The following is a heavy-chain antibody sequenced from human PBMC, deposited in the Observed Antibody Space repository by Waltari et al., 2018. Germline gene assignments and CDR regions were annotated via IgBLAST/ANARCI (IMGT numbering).Heavy chain of an antibody. J-gene: IGHJ4*02. Sequence: QVQLVQSGAEVKKPGASVKVSCKASGYTFTSYAMHWVRLAPGQRLEWMGWINAGNGNTKYSQKFQGRVTINRDTSASTAYMELSSLRSEDTAVYYCARDDQGGSYYENWGQGTLVTVSS. CDR3: ARDDQGGSYYEN. V-gene: IGHV1-3*01. CDR1: GYTFTSYA. CDR2: INAGNGNT. D-gene: IGHD1-26*01.